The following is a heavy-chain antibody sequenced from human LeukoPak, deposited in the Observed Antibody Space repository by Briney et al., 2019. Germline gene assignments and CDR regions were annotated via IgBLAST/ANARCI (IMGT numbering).Heavy chain of an antibody. CDR3: AKDRIIVLPPAIAPVDY. D-gene: IGHD2-2*01. V-gene: IGHV3-23*01. CDR1: GFTFSSYG. Sequence: GGSLRLSCAASGFTFSSYGMSWVRQAPGKGLEWVSAISGSGGSTYYADSVKGRFTISRDNSKNTLYLQMNSLRAEVTALYYCAKDRIIVLPPAIAPVDYWGQGTLVTVSS. CDR2: ISGSGGST. J-gene: IGHJ4*02.